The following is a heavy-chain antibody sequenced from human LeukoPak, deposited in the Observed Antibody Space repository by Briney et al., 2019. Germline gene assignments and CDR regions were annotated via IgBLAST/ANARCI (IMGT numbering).Heavy chain of an antibody. D-gene: IGHD5-12*01. J-gene: IGHJ4*02. CDR3: ARTGDSGYGIYYFDY. V-gene: IGHV1-69*02. Sequence: SSVKVSCKASGGTFSSYTISWVRQAPGQGLEWMGRIIPILGIANYAQKFQGRVTITADKSTSTAYMELSSLRSEDTAVYYCARTGDSGYGIYYFDYWGQGTLVTVSS. CDR2: IIPILGIA. CDR1: GGTFSSYT.